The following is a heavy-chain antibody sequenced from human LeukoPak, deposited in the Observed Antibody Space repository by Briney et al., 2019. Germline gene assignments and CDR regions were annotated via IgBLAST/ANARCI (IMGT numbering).Heavy chain of an antibody. Sequence: GPSVKVSCKASGYTFTGYYMHWVRQAPGQGLEWMGWINPNSGGTNYAQKFQGRVTMTRDTSISTAYMELSRLRSDDTAVYYCARAEGGYDSSGYTVDYWGQGTLVTVSS. J-gene: IGHJ4*02. CDR1: GYTFTGYY. V-gene: IGHV1-2*02. D-gene: IGHD3-22*01. CDR2: INPNSGGT. CDR3: ARAEGGYDSSGYTVDY.